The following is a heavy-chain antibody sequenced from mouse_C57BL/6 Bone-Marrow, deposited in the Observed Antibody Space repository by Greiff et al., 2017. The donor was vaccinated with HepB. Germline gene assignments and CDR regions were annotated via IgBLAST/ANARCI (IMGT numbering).Heavy chain of an antibody. CDR3: TGRITWYFDV. V-gene: IGHV6-3*01. CDR2: IRLKSDNYAT. Sequence: EVKLEESGGGLVQPGGSMKLSCVASGFTFSNYWMNWVRQSPEKGLEWVAQIRLKSDNYATHYAESVKGRFTISRDDSKSSVYRQMNNLRAEDTGIYYCTGRITWYFDVWGTGTTVTVSS. J-gene: IGHJ1*03. D-gene: IGHD1-1*01. CDR1: GFTFSNYW.